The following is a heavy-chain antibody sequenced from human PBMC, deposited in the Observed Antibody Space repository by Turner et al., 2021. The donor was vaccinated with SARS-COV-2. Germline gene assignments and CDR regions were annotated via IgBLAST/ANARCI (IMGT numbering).Heavy chain of an antibody. V-gene: IGHV3-30*04. CDR2: ISYDGSNK. Sequence: QVQLVETGGGVVQPGRSLRPPCAASGFPFSNYAMHWVRQAAGKGLEWVAVISYDGSNKYYADSVKGRFTISRDNSKNTLYLQMNSLRPEDTAVYYCAREMSVRDGYNYWSYYFDYWGQGTLVTVSS. CDR1: GFPFSNYA. D-gene: IGHD5-12*01. CDR3: AREMSVRDGYNYWSYYFDY. J-gene: IGHJ4*02.